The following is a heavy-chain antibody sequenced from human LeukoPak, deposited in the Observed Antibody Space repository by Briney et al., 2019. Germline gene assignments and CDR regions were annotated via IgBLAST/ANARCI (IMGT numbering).Heavy chain of an antibody. CDR2: IYTSGST. Sequence: TLSLTCTVSGGSISSGSYYWSWIRQPAGKGLEWIGRIYTSGSTHYNPSLKSRVTISVDTSKNQFSLQLTSVTAADTAVYYCARYDIYAIHFDYWGQGSLVTVSS. J-gene: IGHJ4*02. V-gene: IGHV4-61*02. CDR3: ARYDIYAIHFDY. CDR1: GGSISSGSYY. D-gene: IGHD3-9*01.